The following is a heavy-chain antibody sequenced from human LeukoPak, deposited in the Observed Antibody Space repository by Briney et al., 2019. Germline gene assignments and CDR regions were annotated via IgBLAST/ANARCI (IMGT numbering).Heavy chain of an antibody. J-gene: IGHJ6*02. CDR3: ARVKRYYYGMDV. Sequence: SETLSLTCTVSGGSISSYYWSWIRQPPGKGLEWIGYIYYSGSTNYNPSLKSRVTISVDTSKNQFSLKLSSVTAADTAVYYCARVKRYYYGMDVWGQGTTVTASS. CDR2: IYYSGST. V-gene: IGHV4-59*01. CDR1: GGSISSYY.